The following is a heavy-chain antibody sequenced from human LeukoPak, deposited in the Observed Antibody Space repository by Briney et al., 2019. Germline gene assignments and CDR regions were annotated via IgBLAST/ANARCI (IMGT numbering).Heavy chain of an antibody. CDR2: VYYSGST. J-gene: IGHJ3*02. D-gene: IGHD5-18*01. CDR3: ARYTAMVAFHAHGFDI. V-gene: IGHV4-59*01. Sequence: SETLSLTCTVSGGSISSYYWSWIRQPPGKGLEWIGYVYYSGSTNYNPSLKSRVTISVDTSKNQFSLKLRSVTAADTAVYYCARYTAMVAFHAHGFDIWGQGTMVTVSS. CDR1: GGSISSYY.